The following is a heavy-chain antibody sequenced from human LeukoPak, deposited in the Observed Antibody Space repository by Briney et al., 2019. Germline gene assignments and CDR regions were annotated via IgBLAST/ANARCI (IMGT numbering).Heavy chain of an antibody. J-gene: IGHJ4*02. CDR3: ASLDTLGDSSHDRVFDY. CDR1: GYTFTSYY. D-gene: IGHD3-22*01. Sequence: ASVKVSCKASGYTFTSYYMHRVRQAPGQGLEWMGIINPSGGSTSYAQKFQGRVTMTRDTSTSTVYMELSSLRSEDTAVYYCASLDTLGDSSHDRVFDYWGQGTLVTVSS. V-gene: IGHV1-46*01. CDR2: INPSGGST.